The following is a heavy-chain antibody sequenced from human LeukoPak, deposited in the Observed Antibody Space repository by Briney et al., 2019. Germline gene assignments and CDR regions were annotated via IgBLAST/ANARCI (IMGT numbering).Heavy chain of an antibody. CDR2: ISYDGSNK. CDR1: GFTFSSYG. V-gene: IGHV3-30*18. Sequence: PGGSLRLSCAASGFTFSSYGMHWVRQAPGKGLEWVAVISYDGSNKYYADSVKGRFTISRDNSKNTLYLQMNSLRAEDTAVYYCAKGSILGKKYYDYVWGSYRPDYWGQGTLVTVSS. D-gene: IGHD3-16*02. J-gene: IGHJ4*02. CDR3: AKGSILGKKYYDYVWGSYRPDY.